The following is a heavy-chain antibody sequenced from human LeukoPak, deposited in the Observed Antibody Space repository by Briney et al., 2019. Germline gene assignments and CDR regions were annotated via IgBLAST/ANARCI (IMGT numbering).Heavy chain of an antibody. D-gene: IGHD2-2*01. CDR2: IKQDGSEK. CDR1: GFPFSAYW. V-gene: IGHV3-7*01. J-gene: IGHJ6*03. Sequence: GGSLRLSCAASGFPFSAYWMSWVRQAPGKGLEWVANIKQDGSEKYYVDSVKGRFTISRDNAKNSLYLQMNSLRAEDTAVYYCARGADQGYYYYYYMDVWGKGTTVTVSS. CDR3: ARGADQGYYYYYYMDV.